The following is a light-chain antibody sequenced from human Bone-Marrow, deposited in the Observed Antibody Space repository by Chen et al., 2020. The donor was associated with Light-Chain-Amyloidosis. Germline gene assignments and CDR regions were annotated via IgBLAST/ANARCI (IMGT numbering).Light chain of an antibody. CDR3: QQYGTAPLT. CDR1: KTISSNY. Sequence: EIVLTQSPGTLSLSPGEGANLSCRASKTISSNYLTWYQQKFGQAPRLLIYGSSSRATGIPDRFTGSGSGTDFTLTINRLEPADFAMYCCQQYGTAPLTFGGGTKVEIK. V-gene: IGKV3-20*01. CDR2: GSS. J-gene: IGKJ4*01.